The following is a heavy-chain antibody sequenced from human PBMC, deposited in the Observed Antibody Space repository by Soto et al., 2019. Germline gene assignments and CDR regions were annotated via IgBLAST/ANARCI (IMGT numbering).Heavy chain of an antibody. Sequence: SETLSLTCTVSGGSVSSGTYYWSWIRQPPGKGLEWIGYIYYSGRANYNPSGSTNYNPSLKSRITISVDTSRNQFSLKLSSVTAADAAVFYCVRGWPQRQRLKMLEYWGKGALVT. D-gene: IGHD5-12*01. CDR3: VRGWPQRQRLKMLEY. CDR2: IYYSGRANYNPSGST. J-gene: IGHJ4*02. V-gene: IGHV4-61*01. CDR1: GGSVSSGTYY.